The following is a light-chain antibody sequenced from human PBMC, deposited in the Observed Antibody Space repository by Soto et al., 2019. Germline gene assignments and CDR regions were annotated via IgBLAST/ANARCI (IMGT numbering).Light chain of an antibody. J-gene: IGLJ1*01. V-gene: IGLV2-23*01. CDR1: SSDVGTYNL. CDR3: SSYAGGGIYV. Sequence: QSALTQPASVSGSPGQSITISCTGTSSDVGTYNLVSWYQQHPGTAPKLMIYEGTKRPTGVSNRFSGSKSGTTASLTISGLQAEDEADFYCSSYAGGGIYVFGTGTKVTVL. CDR2: EGT.